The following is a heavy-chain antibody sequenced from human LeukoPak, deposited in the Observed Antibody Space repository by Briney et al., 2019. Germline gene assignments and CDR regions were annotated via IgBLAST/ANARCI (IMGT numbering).Heavy chain of an antibody. CDR3: ARERIAATGTGWFDP. V-gene: IGHV3-30-3*01. D-gene: IGHD6-13*01. CDR1: GFTFSSYA. CDR2: ISDDGSNK. J-gene: IGHJ5*02. Sequence: GRSLRLSCAASGFTFSSYAVHWVRQAPGKGLEWVAVISDDGSNKYYADSVKGRSTVSRDNSKNALYLHMNSLRAEDTAVYYCARERIAATGTGWFDPWGQGTLVTVSS.